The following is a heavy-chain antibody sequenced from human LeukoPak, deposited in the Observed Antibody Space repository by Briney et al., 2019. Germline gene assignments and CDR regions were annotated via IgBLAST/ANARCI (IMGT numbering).Heavy chain of an antibody. Sequence: GGSLRLSCAASGFTFTSYWMHWVRHPPGKGLVWVSRINSDGSNTYYADSVKGRFTISRDNAKNTLYLQMNSLRAEDTAVYYCARSSYDFWSGYYTSYYYMDVWGKGTTVTVSS. CDR1: GFTFTSYW. V-gene: IGHV3-74*01. CDR2: INSDGSNT. D-gene: IGHD3-3*01. J-gene: IGHJ6*03. CDR3: ARSSYDFWSGYYTSYYYMDV.